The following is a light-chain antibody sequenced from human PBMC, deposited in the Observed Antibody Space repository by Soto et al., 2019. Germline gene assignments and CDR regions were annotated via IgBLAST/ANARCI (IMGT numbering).Light chain of an antibody. Sequence: EIVMTQSPATLSVSPGERATLSCGASQSVSSNLAWYQQKPGQAPRLLIFGASTRATGIPVRFSGSGSGRQFTLTISSLQSEDFAVYYCHQYNDGPAWTFGQGTKVGIK. CDR3: HQYNDGPAWT. J-gene: IGKJ1*01. CDR1: QSVSSN. CDR2: GAS. V-gene: IGKV3-15*01.